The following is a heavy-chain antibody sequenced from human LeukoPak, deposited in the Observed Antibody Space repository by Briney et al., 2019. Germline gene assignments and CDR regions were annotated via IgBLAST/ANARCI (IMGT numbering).Heavy chain of an antibody. J-gene: IGHJ4*02. V-gene: IGHV4-34*01. D-gene: IGHD3-22*01. CDR2: INHSGYT. CDR3: ARLGSSVV. CDR1: GGSFSGYY. Sequence: SSETLSLTCAVYGGSFSGYYWSWIRQPPGKGLEWIGEINHSGYTNYNPSLKSRVTMSVDTSKNQFSLKLNSMTAADTAVYYCARLGSSVVWGQGTLVIVYS.